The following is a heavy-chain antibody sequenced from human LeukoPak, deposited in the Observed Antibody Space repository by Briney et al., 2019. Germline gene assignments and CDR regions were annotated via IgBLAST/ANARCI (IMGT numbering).Heavy chain of an antibody. D-gene: IGHD6-19*01. V-gene: IGHV4-34*01. Sequence: PSETLSHTCAVYGGSFSGYYWSWIRQPPGKGLEWIGEINHSGSTNYNPSLKSRVTISVDTSKNQFSLKLSSVTVADTAVYYCARGHSSGWYGLFDIWGQGTVVTVSS. CDR1: GGSFSGYY. J-gene: IGHJ3*02. CDR3: ARGHSSGWYGLFDI. CDR2: INHSGST.